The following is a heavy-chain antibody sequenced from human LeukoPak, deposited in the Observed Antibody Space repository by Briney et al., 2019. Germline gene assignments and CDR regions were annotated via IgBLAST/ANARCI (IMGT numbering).Heavy chain of an antibody. CDR1: GYTFTSYG. Sequence: ASVKVSCKASGYTFTSYGISWVRQAPGQGLEWMGWISAYNGNTNYAQKLQGRVTMTTDTSTSTGYMELRSLRSDDTAVYYCARDRGSYYFDYWGQGTLVTVSS. V-gene: IGHV1-18*01. CDR2: ISAYNGNT. CDR3: ARDRGSYYFDY. D-gene: IGHD3-10*01. J-gene: IGHJ4*02.